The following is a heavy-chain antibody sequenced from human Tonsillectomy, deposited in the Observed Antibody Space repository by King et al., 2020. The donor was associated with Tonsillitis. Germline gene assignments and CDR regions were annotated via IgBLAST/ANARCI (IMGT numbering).Heavy chain of an antibody. CDR1: GFTFSSYG. V-gene: IGHV3-30*18. CDR3: AKGHQFYHTLVDV. Sequence: VQLVESGGGVVQPGRSLRLSCAASGFTFSSYGMHWVRQAPGKGLEWVAVISYEGSNKYYADSVKGRFTISRDNSKNTLYLQMNSLRAEDTAVYYCAKGHQFYHTLVDVWGQGTTVTVSS. CDR2: ISYEGSNK. J-gene: IGHJ6*02. D-gene: IGHD2-2*01.